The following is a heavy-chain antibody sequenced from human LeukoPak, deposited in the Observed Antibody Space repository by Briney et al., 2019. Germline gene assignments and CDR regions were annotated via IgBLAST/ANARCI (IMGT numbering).Heavy chain of an antibody. Sequence: SETLSLTCTVSGGSISSSSYYWGWIRQPPGKGLEWIGYIYYSGSTNYNPSLKSRVTISVDTSKNQFSLKLSSVTAADTAVYYCARDGYYDSGGYFDYWGQGTLVTVSP. CDR1: GGSISSSSYY. V-gene: IGHV4-61*01. CDR3: ARDGYYDSGGYFDY. J-gene: IGHJ4*02. CDR2: IYYSGST. D-gene: IGHD3-22*01.